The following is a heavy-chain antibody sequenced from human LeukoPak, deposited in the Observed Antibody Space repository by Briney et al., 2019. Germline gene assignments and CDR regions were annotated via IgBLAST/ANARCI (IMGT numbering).Heavy chain of an antibody. J-gene: IGHJ4*02. CDR2: ISYDGSNK. V-gene: IGHV3-30*18. CDR1: GFTFSSYG. CDR3: AENYYDSSGYYYIIDY. Sequence: GGSLRLSCAASGFTFSSYGMHWVRQAPGKGLEWVAVISYDGSNKYYADSVKGRFTISRDNSKNTLYLQMNSLRAEDTAVYYCAENYYDSSGYYYIIDYWGQGTLVTVSS. D-gene: IGHD3-22*01.